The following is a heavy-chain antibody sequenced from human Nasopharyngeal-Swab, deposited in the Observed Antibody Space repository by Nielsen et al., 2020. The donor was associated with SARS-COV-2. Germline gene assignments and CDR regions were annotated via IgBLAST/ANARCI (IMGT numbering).Heavy chain of an antibody. CDR2: IFSNDEK. CDR3: ARTLLAAGGYYYYGMDV. Sequence: WIRQPPGKALEWLAHIFSNDEKSYSKSLKSRLTISKDTSKSQVVLTMTNMDPVDTATYSCARTLLAAGGYYYYGMDVWGQGTTVTVSS. D-gene: IGHD6-13*01. V-gene: IGHV2-26*01. J-gene: IGHJ6*02.